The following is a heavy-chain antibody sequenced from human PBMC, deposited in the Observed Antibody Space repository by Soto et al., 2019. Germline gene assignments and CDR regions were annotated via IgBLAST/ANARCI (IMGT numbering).Heavy chain of an antibody. V-gene: IGHV3-30*18. CDR3: AKFTYYYDSSGSNAFDI. CDR1: GFTFSSYG. CDR2: ISYDGSNK. D-gene: IGHD3-22*01. J-gene: IGHJ3*02. Sequence: GGSLRLSCAASGFTFSSYGMHWVRQAPGKGLEWVAVISYDGSNKYYADSVKGRFTISRDNSKNTLYLQMNSLRAEDTAVYYCAKFTYYYDSSGSNAFDIWGQGTMVTVSS.